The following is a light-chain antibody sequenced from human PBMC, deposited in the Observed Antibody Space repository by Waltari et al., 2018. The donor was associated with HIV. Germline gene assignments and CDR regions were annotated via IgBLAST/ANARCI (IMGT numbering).Light chain of an antibody. J-gene: IGLJ3*02. Sequence: QSALTQPASVSGSPGQSISISCTGTRSDVGSCKFVSGYQQHPGKAPKLLIYEGTTRPSGVSNRFSASKSGNTASLTISGLQAEDEADYYCCSCATPNTRVFGGGTKLTVL. CDR1: RSDVGSCKF. CDR3: CSCATPNTRV. CDR2: EGT. V-gene: IGLV2-23*01.